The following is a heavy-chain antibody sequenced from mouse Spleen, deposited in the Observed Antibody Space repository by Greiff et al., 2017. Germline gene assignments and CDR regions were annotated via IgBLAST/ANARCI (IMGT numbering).Heavy chain of an antibody. Sequence: EVKLVESGGGLVQPGVSLKLSCATSGFTFSDYYMYWVRQTPEKRLEWVAYISNGGGSTYYPDTVKGRFTISRDNAKNTLYLQMSRLKSEDTAMYYCARHGYYGLYYAMDYWGQGTSVTVSS. CDR1: GFTFSDYY. V-gene: IGHV5-12*02. J-gene: IGHJ4*01. D-gene: IGHD1-1*01. CDR3: ARHGYYGLYYAMDY. CDR2: ISNGGGST.